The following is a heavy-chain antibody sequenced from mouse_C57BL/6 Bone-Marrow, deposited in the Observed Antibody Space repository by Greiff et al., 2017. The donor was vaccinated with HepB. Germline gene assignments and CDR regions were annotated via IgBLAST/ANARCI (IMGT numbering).Heavy chain of an antibody. CDR2: IYPGSGST. V-gene: IGHV1-55*01. Sequence: QVQLKQPGAELVKPGASVKMSCKASGYTFTSYWITWVKQRPGQGLEWIGDIYPGSGSTNYNEKFKSKATLTVDTSSSKAYMQLSSLTSEDSAVYYCARSDYGSSYRWYFDVWGTGTTVTVSS. J-gene: IGHJ1*03. CDR3: ARSDYGSSYRWYFDV. CDR1: GYTFTSYW. D-gene: IGHD1-1*01.